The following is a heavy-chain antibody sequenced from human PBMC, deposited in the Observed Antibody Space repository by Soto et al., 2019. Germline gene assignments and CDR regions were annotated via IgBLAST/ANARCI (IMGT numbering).Heavy chain of an antibody. D-gene: IGHD2-21*02. CDR3: ARDLHSVLVVTATLLPSGFDY. Sequence: QVQLVESGGGVVQPGRSLRLSCAASGFTFSSYGMHWVRQAPGKGLEWVAVIWYDGSNKYYADSVKGRFTISRDNSKNTLYLQMNSLRDEDTAVYYCARDLHSVLVVTATLLPSGFDYWGQGTLVTVSS. J-gene: IGHJ4*02. CDR2: IWYDGSNK. CDR1: GFTFSSYG. V-gene: IGHV3-33*01.